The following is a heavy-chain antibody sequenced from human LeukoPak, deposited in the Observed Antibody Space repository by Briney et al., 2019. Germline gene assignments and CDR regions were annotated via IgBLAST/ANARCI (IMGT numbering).Heavy chain of an antibody. CDR1: GFTFSNAW. D-gene: IGHD2-2*02. V-gene: IGHV3-30*18. CDR3: AKDRAFDTYSFDS. Sequence: GGSLRLSCAASGFTFSNAWMSWVRQAPGKGLEWVAVISYDGSNKYYADSVKGRFTISRDNSKNTLSLQMHTLRAEDTAVYYCAKDRAFDTYSFDSWGQGTLVTVSS. J-gene: IGHJ4*02. CDR2: ISYDGSNK.